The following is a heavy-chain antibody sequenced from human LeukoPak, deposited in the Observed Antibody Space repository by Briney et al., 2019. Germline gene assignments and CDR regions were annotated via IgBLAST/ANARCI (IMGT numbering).Heavy chain of an antibody. D-gene: IGHD3-22*01. CDR1: CYSISSGYY. J-gene: IGHJ5*02. V-gene: IGHV4-38-2*02. Sequence: PSETLSLTCTVSCYSISSGYYWGWIRQPPGKGLEWIGSIYHSGSTYYNPSLKSRVTISVDTSKNQFSLKLSSVTAADTAVYYCARYYYDSSGYYVANNWFDPWGQGTLVTVSS. CDR3: ARYYYDSSGYYVANNWFDP. CDR2: IYHSGST.